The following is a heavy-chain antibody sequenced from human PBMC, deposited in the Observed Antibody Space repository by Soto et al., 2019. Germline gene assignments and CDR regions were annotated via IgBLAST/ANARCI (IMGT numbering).Heavy chain of an antibody. J-gene: IGHJ5*02. CDR2: INPRSGDT. CDR3: GRDGVGATPLGWFDP. Sequence: SVKVSFRASGYTFIGYYIHWVRQAPGQGLEWMGRINPRSGDTTYAQKFQGRLTMTRDTSISTAYMELSSLRSDDTAVYYCGRDGVGATPLGWFDPWGQGSLVTVSS. D-gene: IGHD1-26*01. CDR1: GYTFIGYY. V-gene: IGHV1-2*06.